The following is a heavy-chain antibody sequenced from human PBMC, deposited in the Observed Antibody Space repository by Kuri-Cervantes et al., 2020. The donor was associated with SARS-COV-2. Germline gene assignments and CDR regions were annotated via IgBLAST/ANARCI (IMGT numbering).Heavy chain of an antibody. J-gene: IGHJ5*02. CDR3: AGRKSFGWFDP. CDR1: CYSISSGYY. Sequence: SCYSISSGYYWGWLRQPPGKGLEWIGNIYHSGSTYYNPSLKSRVTISVDMPKNQFSLKVSPVTAADTAVYYCAGRKSFGWFDPWGQGTLVTVSS. CDR2: IYHSGST. V-gene: IGHV4-38-2*01. D-gene: IGHD3-16*01.